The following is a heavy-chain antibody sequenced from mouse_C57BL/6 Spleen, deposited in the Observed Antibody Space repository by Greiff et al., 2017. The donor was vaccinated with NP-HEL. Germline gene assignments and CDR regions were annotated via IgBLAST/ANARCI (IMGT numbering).Heavy chain of an antibody. V-gene: IGHV1-59*01. CDR2: IDPSDSYT. CDR1: GYTFTSYW. CDR3: ARGYRKYYAMDY. J-gene: IGHJ4*01. D-gene: IGHD1-2*01. Sequence: VQLQQPGAELVRPGTSVKLSCKASGYTFTSYWMHWVKQRPGQGLEWIGVIDPSDSYTNYNQKFKGKATLTVDTSSSPAYMQLSILTSEDSAVYYCARGYRKYYAMDYWGQGTSVTVSS.